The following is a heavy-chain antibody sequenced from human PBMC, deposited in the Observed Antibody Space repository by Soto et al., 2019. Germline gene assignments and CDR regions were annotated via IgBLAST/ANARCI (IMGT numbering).Heavy chain of an antibody. V-gene: IGHV2-26*01. CDR1: GLSLTTCRMG. J-gene: IGHJ5*02. D-gene: IGHD2-2*01. CDR3: ALIKDCSRTDCYLASFDP. Sequence: SGPTLGSPRDTRTLICTLSGLSLTTCRMGVILIRPPPVKALEWLAHIFSNDDKSYSTSLRSRLTISKDTSRSQVVLTMTNMDPMDSATYYCALIKDCSRTDCYLASFDPWGQGTLVTVSS. CDR2: IFSNDDK.